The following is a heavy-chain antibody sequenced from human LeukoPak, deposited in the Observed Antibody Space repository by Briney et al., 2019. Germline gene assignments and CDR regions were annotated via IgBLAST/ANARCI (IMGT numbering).Heavy chain of an antibody. CDR2: VYFRGDT. Sequence: PETLSLTCTVSGGSLSRTDYYWSWVRQPPGRGLEWSGTVYFRGDTYNTPSLKSPVMISVHPSMTPFSLRLRSVTAARPATYYLSSPSIQDWSSTSCHGGPFDIWGQGTLVTVSS. CDR1: GGSLSRTDYY. D-gene: IGHD2-2*01. J-gene: IGHJ3*02. CDR3: SSPSIQDWSSTSCHGGPFDI. V-gene: IGHV4-39*01.